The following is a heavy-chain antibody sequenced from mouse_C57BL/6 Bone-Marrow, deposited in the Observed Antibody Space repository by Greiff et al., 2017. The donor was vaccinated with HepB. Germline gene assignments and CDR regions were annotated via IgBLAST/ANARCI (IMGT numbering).Heavy chain of an antibody. CDR1: GFNIKDDY. CDR3: TKRRWYWYFDV. V-gene: IGHV14-4*01. Sequence: VQLQQSGAELVRPGASVKLSCTASGFNIKDDYMHWVKQRPEQGLAWIGWIDPENGDTEYASKFQGKATITADTSSNTAYLQLSSLTSEDTAVYYCTKRRWYWYFDVWGTGTTVTVSS. CDR2: IDPENGDT. J-gene: IGHJ1*03.